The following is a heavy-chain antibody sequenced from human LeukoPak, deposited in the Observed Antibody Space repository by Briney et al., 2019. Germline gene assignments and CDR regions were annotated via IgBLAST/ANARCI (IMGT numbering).Heavy chain of an antibody. J-gene: IGHJ6*03. CDR1: GYSISSGFY. CDR3: ARNNLHYYYMDV. CDR2: IYHTGST. V-gene: IGHV4-38-2*02. Sequence: SETLSLTCTVSGYSISSGFYWGWIRQPPGKGLEWIGSIYHTGSTYSNPSLKSRVTISVDTSKNQFSLKLSSVTAAGTAVYYCARNNLHYYYMDVWGKGTTVTVSS.